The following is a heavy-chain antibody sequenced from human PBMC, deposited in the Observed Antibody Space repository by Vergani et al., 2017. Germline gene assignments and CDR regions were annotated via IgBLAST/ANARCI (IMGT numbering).Heavy chain of an antibody. CDR2: IIPVFGTA. V-gene: IGHV1-69*01. CDR3: ARPDYNSSGYYYGAFHI. CDR1: GDTFSSYA. J-gene: IGHJ3*02. Sequence: QVQLVQSGVEVKKPGSSVKVSCKASGDTFSSYAISWVRQAPGQGLEWMGGIIPVFGTANYAQKFQGRVTITADESTSTAYMELSSLRSEDTAVYYCARPDYNSSGYYYGAFHIGGQGTMVTVSS. D-gene: IGHD3-22*01.